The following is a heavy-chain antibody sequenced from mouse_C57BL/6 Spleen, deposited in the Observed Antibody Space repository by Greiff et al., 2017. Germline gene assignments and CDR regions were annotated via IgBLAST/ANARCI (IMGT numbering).Heavy chain of an antibody. J-gene: IGHJ1*03. CDR2: ISSGSSTI. CDR1: GFTFSDYG. CDR3: ARQDDYDGDWYFDV. V-gene: IGHV5-17*01. Sequence: DVMLVESGGGLVKPGGSLKLSCAASGFTFSDYGMHWVRQAPEKGLELVAYISSGSSTIYYADTVKGRFTISRDNAKNPLFLQMTSLRSEDTAMYYGARQDDYDGDWYFDVWGTGTTVTVSS. D-gene: IGHD2-4*01.